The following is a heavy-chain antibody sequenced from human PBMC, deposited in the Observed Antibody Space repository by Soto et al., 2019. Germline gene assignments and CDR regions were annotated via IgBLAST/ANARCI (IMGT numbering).Heavy chain of an antibody. Sequence: GGSLRLSCAASGFTFSSYAMSWVRQAPGKGLEWVSAISGSGGSTYYADSVKGRFTISRDNSKNTLYLQMTSLRAEDTAVYYCARSGGNYWFDPWGQGTLVTVSS. CDR2: ISGSGGST. V-gene: IGHV3-23*01. D-gene: IGHD2-21*02. J-gene: IGHJ5*02. CDR3: ARSGGNYWFDP. CDR1: GFTFSSYA.